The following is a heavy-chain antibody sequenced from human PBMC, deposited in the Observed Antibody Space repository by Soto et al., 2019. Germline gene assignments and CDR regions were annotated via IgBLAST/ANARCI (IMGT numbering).Heavy chain of an antibody. J-gene: IGHJ5*02. Sequence: PSETLSLTCTVSGGSISSDFWSWIRQPPGKGLEWIGYISISGNTDYSPSLKSRATISADTSRNQFSLKLRSVNTADTAVYFCARGREDFHAGSGPRWRWLAPWGQGTLVTVSS. D-gene: IGHD3-3*01. V-gene: IGHV4-4*08. CDR1: GGSISSDF. CDR2: ISISGNT. CDR3: ARGREDFHAGSGPRWRWLAP.